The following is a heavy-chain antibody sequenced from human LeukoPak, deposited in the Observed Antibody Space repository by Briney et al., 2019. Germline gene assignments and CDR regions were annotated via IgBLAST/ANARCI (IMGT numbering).Heavy chain of an antibody. D-gene: IGHD4-17*01. Sequence: PGGSLRLSCAVSGVTFSSYSMNWVRQAPGKGLEWVSSISSRSTYIYYADSVKGRFTISRDNAKNSLYLQMNSLRAEDTAVYYCAREWDYGEEAFDIWGQGTMVTVSS. V-gene: IGHV3-21*01. CDR2: ISSRSTYI. CDR3: AREWDYGEEAFDI. J-gene: IGHJ3*02. CDR1: GVTFSSYS.